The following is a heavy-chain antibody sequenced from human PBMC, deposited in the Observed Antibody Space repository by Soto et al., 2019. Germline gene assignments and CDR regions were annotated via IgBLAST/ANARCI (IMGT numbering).Heavy chain of an antibody. D-gene: IGHD6-19*01. CDR1: GFTFDDYA. V-gene: IGHV3-9*01. CDR3: AKGTFQGGCDQINVYFQH. J-gene: IGHJ1*01. Sequence: PGGSLRLSCAASGFTFDDYAMHWVRQAPGKGLEWVSGISWNSGSIGYADSVKGRFTISRDNAKNSLYLEMNSLRAEDTALYYCAKGTFQGGCDQINVYFQHWGQGTLVTVSS. CDR2: ISWNSGSI.